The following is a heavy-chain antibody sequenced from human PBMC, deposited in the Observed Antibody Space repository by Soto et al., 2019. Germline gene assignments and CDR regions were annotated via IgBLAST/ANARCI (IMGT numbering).Heavy chain of an antibody. J-gene: IGHJ4*02. CDR1: GGSISSSSYY. CDR3: ARVRYSSSWYYFDY. D-gene: IGHD6-13*01. CDR2: IYYSGST. Sequence: QLQLQESGPGLVKPSETLSLTCTVSGGSISSSSYYWGWIRQPPGKGLEGIGSIYYSGSTYYNPSLKGRVTISLDTSKNQFSLKLSSVTAADTAVYYCARVRYSSSWYYFDYWGQGTLVTVSS. V-gene: IGHV4-39*01.